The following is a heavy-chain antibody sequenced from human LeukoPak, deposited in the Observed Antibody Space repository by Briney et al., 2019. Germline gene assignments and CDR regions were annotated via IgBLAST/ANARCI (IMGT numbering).Heavy chain of an antibody. CDR2: ITSGKVTS. CDR1: GGSISGYY. J-gene: IGHJ2*01. CDR3: ARGPWYFDL. Sequence: LSLTCTVSGGSISGYYWSWIRQAPGKGLEWVSYITSGKVTSYSDSMKGRLTISRDDAKNSLYLHITSLSAGDTAVYFCARGPWYFDLWGRGTLVTVSS. V-gene: IGHV3-11*01.